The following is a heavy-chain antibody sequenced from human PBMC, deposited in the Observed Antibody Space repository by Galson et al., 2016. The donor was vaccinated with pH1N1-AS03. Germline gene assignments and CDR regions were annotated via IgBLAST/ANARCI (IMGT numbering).Heavy chain of an antibody. CDR3: VRDFRWGGNSGY. D-gene: IGHD4-23*01. CDR1: GFTVSSSH. CDR2: IYSGGTT. J-gene: IGHJ4*02. Sequence: SLRLSCAASGFTVSSSHMNWVRQAPGKGLEWVSIIYSGGTTYYADSVKGRCIVSRDNSKNTLYLQMNSLRAEDTAVYYCVRDFRWGGNSGYWGQGTLVTVSS. V-gene: IGHV3-66*01.